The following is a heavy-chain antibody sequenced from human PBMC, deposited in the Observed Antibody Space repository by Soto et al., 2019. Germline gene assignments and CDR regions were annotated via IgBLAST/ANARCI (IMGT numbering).Heavy chain of an antibody. V-gene: IGHV3-23*01. J-gene: IGHJ6*02. Sequence: GGSLRLSCAASGFTFSSYAMGWVRQAPGKGLEWVSAISGSGGSTYYADSVKGRFTISRDNSKNTLYLQMNSLRAEDTAVYYCAKDSYYDFWSGYSSKNNYYDYGMDVWGQGTTVTDSS. CDR1: GFTFSSYA. CDR3: AKDSYYDFWSGYSSKNNYYDYGMDV. CDR2: ISGSGGST. D-gene: IGHD3-3*01.